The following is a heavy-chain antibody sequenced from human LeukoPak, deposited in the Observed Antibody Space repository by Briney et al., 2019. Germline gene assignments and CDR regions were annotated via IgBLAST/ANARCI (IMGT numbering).Heavy chain of an antibody. V-gene: IGHV4-30-2*01. J-gene: IGHJ4*02. CDR2: IYHSGST. Sequence: SETLSLTCAVSGGSINSGVYSWSWIRQPLGKGLEWIGYIYHSGSTFYSPSLKSRVTMSVDRSNNQFSLNLSSVTAADTAMYYCARSVVTAIPPYFDYWGQGTLVTVSS. D-gene: IGHD2-21*02. CDR3: ARSVVTAIPPYFDY. CDR1: GGSINSGVYS.